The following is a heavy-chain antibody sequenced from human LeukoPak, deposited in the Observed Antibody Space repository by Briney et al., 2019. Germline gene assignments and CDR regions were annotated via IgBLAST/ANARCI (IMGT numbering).Heavy chain of an antibody. V-gene: IGHV4-59*01. Sequence: SETLPLTCTVSGGSISSYYWSWIRQPPGKGLEWIGYIYYSGSTNYNPSLKSRVTISVDTSKNQFSLKLSSVTAADTAVYYCARGNGYSGYEPFDYWGQGTLVTVSS. CDR2: IYYSGST. D-gene: IGHD5-12*01. CDR3: ARGNGYSGYEPFDY. CDR1: GGSISSYY. J-gene: IGHJ4*02.